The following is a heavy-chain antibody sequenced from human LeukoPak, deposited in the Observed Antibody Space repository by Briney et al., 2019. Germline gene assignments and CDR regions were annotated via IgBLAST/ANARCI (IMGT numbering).Heavy chain of an antibody. D-gene: IGHD1-26*01. Sequence: PSETPSLTCTVSGGSINSYYWSWIRQPPGKGLEWIGQVYYSGGTNYNPSLKSRVSISVDTPKNQLSLKLSSVTAADTAVYYCARSIVGASFGYWGQGTLVTVSS. V-gene: IGHV4-59*08. J-gene: IGHJ4*02. CDR3: ARSIVGASFGY. CDR2: VYYSGGT. CDR1: GGSINSYY.